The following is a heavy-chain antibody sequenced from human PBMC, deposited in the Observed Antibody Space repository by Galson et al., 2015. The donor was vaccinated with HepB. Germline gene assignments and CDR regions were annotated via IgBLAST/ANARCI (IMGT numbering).Heavy chain of an antibody. CDR2: IITDGSSA. J-gene: IGHJ4*02. D-gene: IGHD2-21*02. CDR1: GLTFSSYW. CDR3: ASGGDRYSFSY. V-gene: IGHV3-74*01. Sequence: SLRLSCAASGLTFSSYWMHWVRQVPGEGLVWVSRIITDGSSASYADSVKGRFTISRDNAKNTVYLQMNSLRAEDTAMYYCASGGDRYSFSYWGQGTLVTVSS.